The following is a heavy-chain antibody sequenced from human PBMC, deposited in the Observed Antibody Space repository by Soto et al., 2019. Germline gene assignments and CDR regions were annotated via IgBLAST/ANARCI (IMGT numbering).Heavy chain of an antibody. V-gene: IGHV1-3*01. Sequence: ASVKVSCKASGYTFTSYAMHWVRQAPGQRLEWMGWINAGNGNTKYSQKFQGRVTITRDTSASTAYMELRSLRSEDTAVYYCAREGELRFLEWLLPPYYMDVWGKGTTVTVSS. CDR2: INAGNGNT. CDR3: AREGELRFLEWLLPPYYMDV. D-gene: IGHD3-3*01. CDR1: GYTFTSYA. J-gene: IGHJ6*03.